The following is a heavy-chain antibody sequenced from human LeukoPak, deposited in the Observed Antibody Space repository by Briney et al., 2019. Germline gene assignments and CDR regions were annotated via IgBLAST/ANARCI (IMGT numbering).Heavy chain of an antibody. J-gene: IGHJ5*02. Sequence: SQTLSLTCAISGDSVSSNSAAWNWIRQSPSRGLEWLGRTYYRSKWYNDYAVSVKSRITINPDTSKNQFSLQLNSVTPEDTAVYYCARDRSQGVVAADPLFWKPRDNWFDPWGQGTLVTVSS. CDR3: ARDRSQGVVAADPLFWKPRDNWFDP. CDR1: GDSVSSNSAA. CDR2: TYYRSKWYN. D-gene: IGHD2-15*01. V-gene: IGHV6-1*01.